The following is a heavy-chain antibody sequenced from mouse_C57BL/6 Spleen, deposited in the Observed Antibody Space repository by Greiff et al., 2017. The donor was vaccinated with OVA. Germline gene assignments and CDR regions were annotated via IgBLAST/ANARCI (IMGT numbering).Heavy chain of an antibody. CDR3: TRWGEARY. D-gene: IGHD2-13*01. CDR2: IDPETGGT. CDR1: GYTFTDYE. V-gene: IGHV1-15*01. J-gene: IGHJ2*01. Sequence: QVQLQQPGAELVRPGASVTLSCKASGYTFTDYEMHWVKQTPVHGLEWIGAIDPETGGTAYNQKFKGKAILTADKSSSTAYMELRSLTAEDSAVYYCTRWGEARYWGQGTTLTVSS.